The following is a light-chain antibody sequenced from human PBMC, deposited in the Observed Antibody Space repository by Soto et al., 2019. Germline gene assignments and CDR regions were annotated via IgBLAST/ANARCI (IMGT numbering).Light chain of an antibody. CDR1: HDISSY. Sequence: DIPMTQSPSSLSASVGDRVTITCQASHDISSYLNWYQQKPGKAPKLLIYDASNLETGVPSRFSGSGSGTDFTFTISSLQPEDVATYYCQQYGNLPFTFGPGTKVDIK. V-gene: IGKV1-33*01. CDR2: DAS. J-gene: IGKJ3*01. CDR3: QQYGNLPFT.